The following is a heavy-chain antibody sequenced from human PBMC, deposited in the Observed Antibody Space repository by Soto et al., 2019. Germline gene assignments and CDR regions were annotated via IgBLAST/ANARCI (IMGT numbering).Heavy chain of an antibody. D-gene: IGHD1-1*01. CDR1: GYTFTSYD. V-gene: IGHV1-8*01. Sequence: ASVKVSCKASGYTFTSYDINWVRQATGQGLEWMGWMNPNSGNTGYAQKFQGRVTMTRNTSISTAYMELSSLRSEDTAVYYCARVLRRTNELDYWGQGTLVTVSS. CDR2: MNPNSGNT. CDR3: ARVLRRTNELDY. J-gene: IGHJ4*02.